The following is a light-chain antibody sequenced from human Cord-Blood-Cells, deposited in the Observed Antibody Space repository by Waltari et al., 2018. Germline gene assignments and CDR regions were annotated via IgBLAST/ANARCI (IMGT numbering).Light chain of an antibody. CDR2: KAS. CDR3: QQYKSYSPT. CDR1: QSIRSW. J-gene: IGKJ1*01. V-gene: IGKV1-5*03. Sequence: DIQMTQSPSTLSASVADRVTITCRASQSIRSWLAWYQQKPGKAPKLLIYKASSLESGVPSRFSGRGSGTEFTLTIISLQPDAFATYYCQQYKSYSPTFGQGTKVAIK.